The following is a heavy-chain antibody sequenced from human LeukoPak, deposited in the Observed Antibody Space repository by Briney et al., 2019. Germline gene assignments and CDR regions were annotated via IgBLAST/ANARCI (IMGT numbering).Heavy chain of an antibody. CDR2: ISGSGGST. V-gene: IGHV3-23*01. D-gene: IGHD6-19*01. Sequence: QTGGFLRLSCAASGFTFSSYAMSWVRQAPGKGLEWVSAISGSGGSTYYADSVKGRFTISRDNSKNTLYLQMNSLRAEDTAVYFCTTDLQWLGGDFVDYWGQGTLVTVSS. J-gene: IGHJ4*02. CDR3: TTDLQWLGGDFVDY. CDR1: GFTFSSYA.